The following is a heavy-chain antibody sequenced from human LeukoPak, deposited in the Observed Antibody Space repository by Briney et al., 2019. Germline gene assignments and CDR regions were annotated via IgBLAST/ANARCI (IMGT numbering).Heavy chain of an antibody. Sequence: SQTLSLTCVISGDIVSSNSAAWNWIRQSPSRGLEWLGRTYYRSKWYNDYAVSVKSRITINPDTSKNQFSLQLNSVTPEDTAVYYCARDKPPEPLHMVSNYYYGMDVWGQGTTVTVSS. CDR1: GDIVSSNSAA. J-gene: IGHJ6*02. D-gene: IGHD5-18*01. CDR2: TYYRSKWYN. V-gene: IGHV6-1*01. CDR3: ARDKPPEPLHMVSNYYYGMDV.